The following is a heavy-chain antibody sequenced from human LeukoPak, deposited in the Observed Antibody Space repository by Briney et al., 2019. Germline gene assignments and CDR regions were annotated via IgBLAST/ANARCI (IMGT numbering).Heavy chain of an antibody. CDR1: GFTFSSYG. V-gene: IGHV3-33*01. CDR2: IWYDGSNK. D-gene: IGHD6-13*01. Sequence: GGSLRLSCAASGFTFSSYGMHWVRQAPGKGLEGVAVIWYDGSNKHYADSVKGRFTISRENSKNTLYLQMNSLRAEDTAVYYCARDQATASSSWYIDWFDPWGQGTLVTVSS. J-gene: IGHJ5*02. CDR3: ARDQATASSSWYIDWFDP.